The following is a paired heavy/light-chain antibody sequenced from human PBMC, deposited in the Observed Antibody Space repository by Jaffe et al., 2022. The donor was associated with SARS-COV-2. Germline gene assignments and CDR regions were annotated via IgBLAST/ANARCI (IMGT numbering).Light chain of an antibody. CDR3: QQLHSYPRT. Sequence: DIELTQSPSFLSASVGDRVTITCRASQGISSYLAWYQQKPGKAPKLLIYAASTLQNGVPSRFSGSGSGTQFTLTISSLQPEDFATYYCQQLHSYPRTFGQGTTVEIK. V-gene: IGKV1-9*01. J-gene: IGKJ1*01. CDR1: QGISSY. CDR2: AAS.
Heavy chain of an antibody. J-gene: IGHJ4*02. V-gene: IGHV3-72*01. CDR2: TRDKPNSYTT. Sequence: EVQLVESGGGLVQPGGSLRLSCAASGFTFSDHYMDWVRQAPGKGLEWVGRTRDKPNSYTTEYAASVKGRFTVSREDSKNSLYLQMNSLRTEDTAVYYCARVGSSTYGRDHLDYWGQGTLVTVSS. CDR1: GFTFSDHY. CDR3: ARVGSSTYGRDHLDY. D-gene: IGHD3-10*02.